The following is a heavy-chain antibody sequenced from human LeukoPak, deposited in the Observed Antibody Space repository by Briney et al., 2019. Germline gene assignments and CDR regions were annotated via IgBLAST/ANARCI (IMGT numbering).Heavy chain of an antibody. V-gene: IGHV4-34*01. J-gene: IGHJ5*02. D-gene: IGHD3-10*01. CDR2: LNHSGST. CDR3: ARDRALQENWFDP. CDR1: GGSFSGYY. Sequence: SETLSLTCAVYGGSFSGYYWSWIRQPPGKGLEWIGELNHSGSTNYNPSLKSRVTISVDTSKNQFSLKLSSVTAADTAVYYCARDRALQENWFDPWGQGTLVTVSS.